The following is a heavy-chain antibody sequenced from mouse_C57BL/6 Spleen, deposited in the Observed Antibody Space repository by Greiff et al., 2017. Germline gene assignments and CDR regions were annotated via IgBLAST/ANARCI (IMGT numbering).Heavy chain of an antibody. CDR3: ARDYDYDDGVLLYYAMDD. Sequence: QVQLQQPGAELVKPGASVKLSCKASGYTFTSYWMHWVKQRPGRGLEWIGRIDPNSGGTKYNEKFKSKATLTVDKPSSTAYMQLSSLTSEDSAVYYCARDYDYDDGVLLYYAMDDWGQGTSVTVSS. D-gene: IGHD2-4*01. CDR1: GYTFTSYW. V-gene: IGHV1-72*01. J-gene: IGHJ4*01. CDR2: IDPNSGGT.